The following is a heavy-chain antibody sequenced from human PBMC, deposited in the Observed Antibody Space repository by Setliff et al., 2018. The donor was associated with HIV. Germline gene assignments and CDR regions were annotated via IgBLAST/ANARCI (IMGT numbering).Heavy chain of an antibody. Sequence: ASVKVSCKASGYTFTSYDINWVRQATGQGLEWMGWMNPNSGNTGYAQKFQGRVTMTRNTSISTAYMELSSLRFEDTAVYFCARVAHSSSYHYYGMDVWGQGTTVTVSS. CDR3: ARVAHSSSYHYYGMDV. CDR1: GYTFTSYD. CDR2: MNPNSGNT. J-gene: IGHJ6*02. V-gene: IGHV1-8*01. D-gene: IGHD6-19*01.